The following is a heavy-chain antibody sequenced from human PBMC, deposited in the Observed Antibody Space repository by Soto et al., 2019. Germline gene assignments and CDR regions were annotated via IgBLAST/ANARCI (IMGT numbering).Heavy chain of an antibody. CDR1: GFTVSSNY. CDR3: ARVDYGDDPSYYYYYYMDV. Sequence: GGSLRLSCAASGFTVSSNYMSWVRQAPGKGLEWVSVIYSGGSTYYADSVKGRFTISRDNSKNTLYLQMNSLRAGDTAVYYCARVDYGDDPSYYYYYYMDVWGKGTTVTVSS. D-gene: IGHD4-17*01. CDR2: IYSGGST. J-gene: IGHJ6*03. V-gene: IGHV3-66*01.